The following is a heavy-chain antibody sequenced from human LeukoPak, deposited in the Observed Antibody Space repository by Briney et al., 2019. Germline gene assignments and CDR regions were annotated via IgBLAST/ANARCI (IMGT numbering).Heavy chain of an antibody. CDR3: AREGIAAAGGYYYYYYYMDV. D-gene: IGHD6-13*01. V-gene: IGHV1-46*01. CDR1: GYTFTNYG. Sequence: ASVKVSCKASGYTFTNYGITWVRQAPGQGLELMGIINPSGGSTSYAQKFQGRVTMTRDMSTSTVYMELSSLRSEDTAVYYCAREGIAAAGGYYYYYYYMDVWGKGTTVTVSS. CDR2: INPSGGST. J-gene: IGHJ6*03.